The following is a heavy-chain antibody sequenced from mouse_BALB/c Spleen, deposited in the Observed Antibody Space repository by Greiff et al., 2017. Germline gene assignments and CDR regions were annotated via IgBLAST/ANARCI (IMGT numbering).Heavy chain of an antibody. CDR3: ARDDGYIPFAY. CDR2: IRNKANGYTT. Sequence: EVKLVESGGGLVQPGGSLRLSCATSGFTFTDYYMSWVRQPPGKALEWLGFIRNKANGYTTEYSASVKGRFTISRDNSQSILYLQMNTLRAEDSATYYCARDDGYIPFAYWGQGTLVTVSA. D-gene: IGHD2-3*01. CDR1: GFTFTDYY. V-gene: IGHV7-3*02. J-gene: IGHJ3*01.